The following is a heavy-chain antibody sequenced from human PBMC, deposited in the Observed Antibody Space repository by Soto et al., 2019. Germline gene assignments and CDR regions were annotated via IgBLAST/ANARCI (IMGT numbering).Heavy chain of an antibody. CDR1: GYTFTSYG. CDR2: ISAYNGNT. Sequence: ASVKVSCKASGYTFTSYGISWVRQAPGQGLEWMGWISAYNGNTNYAQKLQGRVTMTTDTSTSTAYMELRSLRSDDTAVDYCARASELRGRAYYYYYGMDVWAQATTVSVSS. D-gene: IGHD1-26*01. J-gene: IGHJ6*02. V-gene: IGHV1-18*04. CDR3: ARASELRGRAYYYYYGMDV.